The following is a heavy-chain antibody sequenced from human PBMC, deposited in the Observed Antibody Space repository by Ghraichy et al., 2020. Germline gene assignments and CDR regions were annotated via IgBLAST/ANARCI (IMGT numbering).Heavy chain of an antibody. J-gene: IGHJ4*02. CDR1: GFTFGDYT. Sequence: GESLNISCTASGFTFGDYTMTWVRQAPGKGLEWVGFIRNKAYGETTEYAASVKGRFTISRDDSKSIAYLQMNSLKTEDTAIYYCTRDVTESWFGELFGYWGQGTLVTVSS. CDR3: TRDVTESWFGELFGY. CDR2: IRNKAYGETT. D-gene: IGHD3-10*01. V-gene: IGHV3-49*04.